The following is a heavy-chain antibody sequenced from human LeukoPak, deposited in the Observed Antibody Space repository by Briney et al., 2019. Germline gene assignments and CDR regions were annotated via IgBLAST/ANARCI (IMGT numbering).Heavy chain of an antibody. V-gene: IGHV1-18*01. CDR1: GYTFSSYG. J-gene: IGHJ6*02. CDR3: ARVRGAAAFGTWFCGMDV. CDR2: ISAYNGNT. D-gene: IGHD6-13*01. Sequence: GASVKVSCKASGYTFSSYGLSWVRQVPGQGLEWMGWISAYNGNTNYAQNLQGRVTVTTDTSTSTAYMELRSLRSDDTAVYYCARVRGAAAFGTWFCGMDVWGQGTTVTVSS.